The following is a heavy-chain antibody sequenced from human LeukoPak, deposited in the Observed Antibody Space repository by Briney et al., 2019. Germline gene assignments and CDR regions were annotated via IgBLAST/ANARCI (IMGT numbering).Heavy chain of an antibody. CDR3: ARVYDYVWGSYNY. Sequence: ASVKVSCKASGYTFTDYFIHWVRQAPGQGPEWMGRMNGNSGVTMYAQTLQGRVTMTRDTSISTAYMELSRLRSDDTAVYYCARVYDYVWGSYNYWGQGTLVTVSS. CDR1: GYTFTDYF. J-gene: IGHJ4*02. D-gene: IGHD3-16*01. CDR2: MNGNSGVT. V-gene: IGHV1-2*06.